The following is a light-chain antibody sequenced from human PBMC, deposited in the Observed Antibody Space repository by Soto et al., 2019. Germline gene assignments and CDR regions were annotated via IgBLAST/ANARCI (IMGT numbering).Light chain of an antibody. J-gene: IGLJ1*01. CDR2: RSD. Sequence: QSVLTQPPSASGTPGQTVTISCSGSRSNIGGGYVYWYYQLPGTAPKLLIYRSDQRPSGVSDRFSGSKSGMTASLTISGLQPEDEADYFCASYRSANTLVVFGTGTKLTVL. CDR3: ASYRSANTLVV. CDR1: RSNIGGGY. V-gene: IGLV1-47*01.